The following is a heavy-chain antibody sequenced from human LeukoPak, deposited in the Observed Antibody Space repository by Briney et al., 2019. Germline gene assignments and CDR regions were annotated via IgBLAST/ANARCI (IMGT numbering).Heavy chain of an antibody. V-gene: IGHV4-39*07. D-gene: IGHD6-13*01. CDR1: GGSISSSSYY. J-gene: IGHJ5*02. CDR2: IYYSGST. Sequence: PSETLSLTCTVSGGSISSSSYYWSWIRQPPGKGLEWIGSIYYSGSTHYNPSLKSRVTISVDMSKNQFSLKLSSVTAADTAVYHCARAYSSSWYLNWFDPWGQGTLVTVSS. CDR3: ARAYSSSWYLNWFDP.